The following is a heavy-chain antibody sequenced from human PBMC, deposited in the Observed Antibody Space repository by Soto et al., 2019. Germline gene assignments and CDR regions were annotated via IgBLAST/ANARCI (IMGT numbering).Heavy chain of an antibody. V-gene: IGHV3-23*01. CDR3: VLTARFTGSY. D-gene: IGHD1-26*01. CDR2: INTNGDTA. Sequence: EVQLLESGGDLVQPGGSLRLSCAASGFTFSTYAMSWVRQAPGKGLDWVSTINTNGDTAYYSASVKVRFTISRDNYKDTLFLQINSLRAEDTALYFLVLTARFTGSYWGQGTLVTVSS. CDR1: GFTFSTYA. J-gene: IGHJ4*02.